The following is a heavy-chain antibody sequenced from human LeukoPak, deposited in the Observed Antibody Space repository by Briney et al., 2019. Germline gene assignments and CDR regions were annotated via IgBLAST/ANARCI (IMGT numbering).Heavy chain of an antibody. CDR1: GFTFSFYS. CDR3: AREFGGSASGAGY. D-gene: IGHD3-10*01. V-gene: IGHV3-21*01. J-gene: IGHJ4*02. Sequence: NTGGSLRLSCAASGFTFSFYSMNWSRKAPGKGLEGASSMSVSSGLIYYADSVKGRFTVSRDNAKNSLYLQMNSLRAEDTAVYYCAREFGGSASGAGYWGQGTLVTVSS. CDR2: MSVSSGLI.